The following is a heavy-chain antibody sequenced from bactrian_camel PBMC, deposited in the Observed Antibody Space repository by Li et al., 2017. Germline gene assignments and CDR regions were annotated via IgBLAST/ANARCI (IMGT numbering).Heavy chain of an antibody. J-gene: IGHJ4*01. CDR2: IYIGGSST. CDR1: GFTFSAYD. CDR3: TVSTGRGDSY. D-gene: IGHD5*01. V-gene: IGHV3S40*01. Sequence: VQLVESGGGLVQPGGSLRLSCAASGFTFSAYDMTWVRQAPDKGLEWVSTIYIGGSSTYYTDSVKGRFTVYQDSAENTVNLQMNSLNTDDTALYYCTVSTGRGDSYWGQGTQVTVS.